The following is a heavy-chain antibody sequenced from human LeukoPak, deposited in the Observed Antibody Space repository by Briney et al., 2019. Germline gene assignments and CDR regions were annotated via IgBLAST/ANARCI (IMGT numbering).Heavy chain of an antibody. CDR3: AKPRHSSGWYSHYFDY. CDR1: GFTFSSYA. J-gene: IGHJ4*02. D-gene: IGHD6-19*01. V-gene: IGHV3-23*01. Sequence: GGSLRLSCAASGFTFSSYAMSWVRQAPGKGLEWVSAISGSGGSTYYADSVKGRFTISRDNSKNTLYLQTNSLRAEDTAVYYCAKPRHSSGWYSHYFDYWGQGTLVTVSS. CDR2: ISGSGGST.